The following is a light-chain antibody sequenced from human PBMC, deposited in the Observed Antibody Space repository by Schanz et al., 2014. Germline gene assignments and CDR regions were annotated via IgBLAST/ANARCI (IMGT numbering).Light chain of an antibody. J-gene: IGKJ2*01. CDR3: MESLQTPYT. CDR2: LVS. CDR1: QSLLHRNGFAF. Sequence: DIVMTQSPLSLPVTPGEPASISCRSRQSLLHRNGFAFLDWYLQKPGQSPHLRIYLVSNRASGVPDRFSGSGSGTDFTLKISRVEAEDVGVYYCMESLQTPYTFGQGTKLEIK. V-gene: IGKV2-28*01.